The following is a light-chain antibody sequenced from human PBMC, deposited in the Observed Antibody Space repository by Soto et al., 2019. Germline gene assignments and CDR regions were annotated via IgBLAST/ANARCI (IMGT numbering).Light chain of an antibody. CDR3: QQYGRSPWT. CDR1: ESVSSSF. Sequence: EIVLTQSPGTLSLSPWERATLSCRASESVSSSFLAWYQQRPGQAPRLLIYGASSRATGIPDRVSGSGSGTDFTLTISRLEPEDFAVYYCQQYGRSPWTFGQGTKVDI. CDR2: GAS. J-gene: IGKJ1*01. V-gene: IGKV3-20*01.